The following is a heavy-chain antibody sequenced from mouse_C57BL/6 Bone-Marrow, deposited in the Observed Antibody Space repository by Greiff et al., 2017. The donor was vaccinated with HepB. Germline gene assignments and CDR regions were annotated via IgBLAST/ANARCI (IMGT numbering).Heavy chain of an antibody. D-gene: IGHD3-2*02. CDR3: ARDASSGFDY. Sequence: QVQLQQPGAELVKPGASVKMSCKASGYTFTSYWITWVKQRPGQGLEWIGDIYPGSGSTNYNEKFKSKATLTVDKSSSTAYMQLSSLTSEDSAVYYCARDASSGFDYWGQGTTLTVSS. CDR2: IYPGSGST. CDR1: GYTFTSYW. J-gene: IGHJ2*01. V-gene: IGHV1-55*01.